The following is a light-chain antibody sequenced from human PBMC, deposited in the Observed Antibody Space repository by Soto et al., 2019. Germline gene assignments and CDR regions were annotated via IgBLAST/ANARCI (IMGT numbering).Light chain of an antibody. J-gene: IGKJ5*01. CDR1: QSLQYSNGYNY. CDR2: LGS. CDR3: FQGLQTPPIT. Sequence: DIVLTQSPLSLPVIPGEPASISCRSSQSLQYSNGYNYLDWYFQKPGQSPQLLISLGSTRASGVPDRFSGSGSGTDFTLKISRVEADDVGVYYCFQGLQTPPITFGQGPRLEIK. V-gene: IGKV2-28*01.